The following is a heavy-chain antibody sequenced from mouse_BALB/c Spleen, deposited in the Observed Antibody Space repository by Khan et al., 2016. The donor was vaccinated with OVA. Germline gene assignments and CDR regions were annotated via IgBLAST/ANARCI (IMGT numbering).Heavy chain of an antibody. CDR2: IHTTSGYT. D-gene: IGHD2-12*01. Sequence: QVQLQQSGAELAKPGASVKMSCKASGYTFTSYWMHWIKQRHGKGLEWIGYIHTTSGYTDYNQKFKDKATLTADKSYSTAYMKLSILTSDDSAGYYCARYRIDYWGQGTALTVSS. V-gene: IGHV1-7*01. CDR3: ARYRIDY. CDR1: GYTFTSYW. J-gene: IGHJ2*01.